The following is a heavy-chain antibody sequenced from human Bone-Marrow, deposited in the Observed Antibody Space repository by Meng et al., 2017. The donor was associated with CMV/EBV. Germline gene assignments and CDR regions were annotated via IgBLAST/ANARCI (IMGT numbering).Heavy chain of an antibody. J-gene: IGHJ4*02. Sequence: SQTLSLTCTVSGGSVSSGSYYWSWIRQPPGKGLEWIGYIYYSGSTNYNPSLKSRVTRSVDTSKNQFSRKLSSVTAADTAVYYCARGALKGYVWGSYRYTLDYWGPGHRVNGAS. V-gene: IGHV4-61*01. CDR2: IYYSGST. CDR3: ARGALKGYVWGSYRYTLDY. D-gene: IGHD3-16*02. CDR1: GGSVSSGSYY.